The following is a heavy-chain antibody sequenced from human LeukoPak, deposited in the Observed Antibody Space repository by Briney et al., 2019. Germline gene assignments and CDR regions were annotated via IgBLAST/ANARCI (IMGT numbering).Heavy chain of an antibody. D-gene: IGHD6-19*01. CDR1: GYSISSGYY. J-gene: IGHJ5*02. CDR3: ARALFYEYGSGWGSLGTGWFDP. CDR2: TYHSGTT. V-gene: IGHV4-38-2*02. Sequence: PSETLSLTCTVSGYSISSGYYWGWIRQPPGKGLEWSGSTYHSGTTYYNPSLKSQVTISVDTSKNQFSLKLSSVTAADTAVYYCARALFYEYGSGWGSLGTGWFDPWGQGTLVTVSS.